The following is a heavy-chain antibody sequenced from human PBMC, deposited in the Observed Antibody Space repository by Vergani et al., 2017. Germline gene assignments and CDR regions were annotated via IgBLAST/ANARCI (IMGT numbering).Heavy chain of an antibody. V-gene: IGHV4-59*01. CDR2: IYYSGIT. CDR1: GGSISSYY. Sequence: QVQLQESGPGLVKPSETLSLTCTVSGGSISSYYWSWIRQPPGKGLEWIGYIYYSGITNYNPSLKSRVTISVDTSKNQISLKLSSVTAADTAVYYCAGGGDIGGWFDPWGQGTLVTVSS. J-gene: IGHJ5*02. CDR3: AGGGDIGGWFDP. D-gene: IGHD5-12*01.